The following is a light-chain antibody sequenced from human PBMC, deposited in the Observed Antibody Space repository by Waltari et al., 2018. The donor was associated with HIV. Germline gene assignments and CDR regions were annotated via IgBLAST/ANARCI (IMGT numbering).Light chain of an antibody. CDR2: DVT. CDR3: CSFAGSNFV. Sequence: QSALTQPASVSGSPGQAITISCTGSRRDVGPYAYLSWYQQHPGTAPKLIISDVTERPSGISNRFSGSKSGTTASLTISGLQAEDEAEYFCCSFAGSNFVFGSGTKVTVL. J-gene: IGLJ1*01. CDR1: RRDVGPYAY. V-gene: IGLV2-23*02.